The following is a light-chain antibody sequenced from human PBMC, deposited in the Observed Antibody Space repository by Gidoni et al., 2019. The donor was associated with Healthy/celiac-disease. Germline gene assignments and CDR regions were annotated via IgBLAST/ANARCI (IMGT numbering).Light chain of an antibody. CDR2: WAS. CDR3: QQYYSTQWT. Sequence: DIVMTQSPDSLAVSLGERATINCKSSQSVLYSSNNKNYVAWYQQKPGQPPKLLIYWASTRESGVPDRFSGSGSGTDFTLTISSLQAEDVAVYYCQQYYSTQWTFGQXTKVEIK. CDR1: QSVLYSSNNKNY. V-gene: IGKV4-1*01. J-gene: IGKJ1*01.